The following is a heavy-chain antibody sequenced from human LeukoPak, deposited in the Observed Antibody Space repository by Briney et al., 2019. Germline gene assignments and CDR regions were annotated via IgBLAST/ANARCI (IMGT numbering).Heavy chain of an antibody. CDR1: GYTFTGYY. CDR2: INPNSGGT. Sequence: ASVKVSCKASGYTFTGYYMHWVRQAPGQGLEWMGWINPNSGGTNYAQKFQGRVTMTRDTSISTAYMELSRLRSDDTAVYYCVRVKDRGAAMAHFDYWGQGTLVTVSS. CDR3: VRVKDRGAAMAHFDY. J-gene: IGHJ4*02. D-gene: IGHD5-18*01. V-gene: IGHV1-2*02.